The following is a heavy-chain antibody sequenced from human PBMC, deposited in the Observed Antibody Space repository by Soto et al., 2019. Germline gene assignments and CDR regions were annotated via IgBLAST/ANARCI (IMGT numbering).Heavy chain of an antibody. CDR3: VTRVSGSYDY. D-gene: IGHD1-26*01. Sequence: EVQLAESGGGMVQPGGSLRLSCVASGFTFSSYDMHWVRQAPGKGLEYVSSISSNGGTTYYGNSVKGRFTITRDNSKNTLYLQLGSLRAEDMAVDYCVTRVSGSYDYWGQGTVVTVSS. CDR2: ISSNGGTT. CDR1: GFTFSSYD. J-gene: IGHJ4*02. V-gene: IGHV3-64*01.